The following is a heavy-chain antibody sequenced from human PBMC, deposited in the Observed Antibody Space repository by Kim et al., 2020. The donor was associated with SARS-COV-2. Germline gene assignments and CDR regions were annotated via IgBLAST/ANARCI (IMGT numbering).Heavy chain of an antibody. D-gene: IGHD1-26*01. V-gene: IGHV3-7*01. CDR3: ARGLVEGVTNRYFDY. J-gene: IGHJ4*02. CDR1: GFTFSTYW. CDR2: IKRDGSES. Sequence: GGSLRLSCAGSGFTFSTYWMNWVRQAPGKGLEWVANIKRDGSESLYVDSVKGRFSISRDNAKNSLYLQMNNLRAEDTAVYYCARGLVEGVTNRYFDYWGQGALVTVSS.